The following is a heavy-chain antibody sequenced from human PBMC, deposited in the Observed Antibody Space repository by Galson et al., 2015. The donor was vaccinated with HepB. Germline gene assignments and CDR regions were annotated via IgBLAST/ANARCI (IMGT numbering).Heavy chain of an antibody. Sequence: SCKASGYTFTSYAMHWVRQAPGQRLEWMGWINAGNGNTKYSQKFQGRVTITRDTSASTAYMELSSLRAEDTAVYYCARDAAVAGRGGYYYYGMDVWGQGTTVTVSS. CDR2: INAGNGNT. CDR1: GYTFTSYA. J-gene: IGHJ6*02. D-gene: IGHD6-19*01. V-gene: IGHV1-3*01. CDR3: ARDAAVAGRGGYYYYGMDV.